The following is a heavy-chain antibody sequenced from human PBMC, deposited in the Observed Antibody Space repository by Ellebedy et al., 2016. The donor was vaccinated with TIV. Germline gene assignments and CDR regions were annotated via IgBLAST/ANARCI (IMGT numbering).Heavy chain of an antibody. D-gene: IGHD4-23*01. J-gene: IGHJ6*02. V-gene: IGHV3-7*01. CDR2: IKQDGSEK. CDR3: ARERWYLLGSNYYYYGLDV. Sequence: GGSLRLXCAASGFTFSSYYMNWVRQAPGKGLEWVANIKQDGSEKYYVDSVKGRFTIFRDNAKNSLYLQMNSLRADDTAVYYCARERWYLLGSNYYYYGLDVWGQGTTVIVSS. CDR1: GFTFSSYY.